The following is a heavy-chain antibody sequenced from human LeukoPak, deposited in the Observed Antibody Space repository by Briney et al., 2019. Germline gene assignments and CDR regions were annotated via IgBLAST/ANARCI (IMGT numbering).Heavy chain of an antibody. V-gene: IGHV3-21*01. D-gene: IGHD3-10*01. Sequence: YPGGSLRLSCAASGFTFSSYTMNWVRQAPGKGLEWVSSISSSSSYIYYADSVKGRFTISRDNSKNTLYLQMNSLRAEDTAVYYCANRGVRGVIRYWGQGTLVTVSS. CDR1: GFTFSSYT. J-gene: IGHJ4*02. CDR2: ISSSSSYI. CDR3: ANRGVRGVIRY.